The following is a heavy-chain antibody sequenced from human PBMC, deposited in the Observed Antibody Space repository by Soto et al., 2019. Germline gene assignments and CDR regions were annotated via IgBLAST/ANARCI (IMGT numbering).Heavy chain of an antibody. V-gene: IGHV3-23*01. J-gene: IGHJ4*02. CDR1: GFTFNNYA. CDR2: LSANGQGI. CDR3: AKDRDYPRDYFHY. Sequence: EVQLLESGGGLVQPGGSLRLFCAASGFTFNNYAMSWVRQAPGKGLEWVSALSANGQGIYYADSVKGRFIISRDNSKNTVFLHMDSLTAEDTAVYYCAKDRDYPRDYFHYWGQGTLVTVSS. D-gene: IGHD3-10*01.